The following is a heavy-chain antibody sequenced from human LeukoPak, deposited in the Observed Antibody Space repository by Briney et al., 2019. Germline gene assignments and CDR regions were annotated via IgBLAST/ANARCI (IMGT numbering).Heavy chain of an antibody. CDR3: ARGPPPETMTTVTYFDY. D-gene: IGHD4-17*01. V-gene: IGHV1-69*05. J-gene: IGHJ4*02. CDR2: IIPIFGTA. Sequence: SVKVSCKASGGTFSSYAISWVLRAPGQGLEWMGRIIPIFGTANYAQKFQGRVTITTDESTSTAYMELSSLRSEDAAVYYCARGPPPETMTTVTYFDYWGQGTLVTVSS. CDR1: GGTFSSYA.